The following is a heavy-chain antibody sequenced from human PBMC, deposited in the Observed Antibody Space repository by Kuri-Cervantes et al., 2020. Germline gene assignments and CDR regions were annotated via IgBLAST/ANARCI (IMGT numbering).Heavy chain of an antibody. J-gene: IGHJ6*02. CDR2: IYTSGST. CDR1: GGSISSYY. D-gene: IGHD3-3*01. V-gene: IGHV4-4*07. CDR3: ARHATDMTIFGVVITPYGMDV. Sequence: ESLKISCTVSGGSISSYYWSWIRQPAGKGLEWIGRIYTSGSTNYNPSLKSRVTMSVDTSKNQFSLKLSSVTAADTAVYYCARHATDMTIFGVVITPYGMDVWGQGTTVTVSS.